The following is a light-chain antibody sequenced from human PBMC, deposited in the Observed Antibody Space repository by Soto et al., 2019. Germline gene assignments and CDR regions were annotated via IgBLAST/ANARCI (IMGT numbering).Light chain of an antibody. Sequence: QTVVTQEPSFSVSPGGTVTLTCGLSSGPVSTSYYPSWYQQTPGQAPRTLIYSTSTRSSGVPDRFSGSKSGTSASLAISGLQAEDEADYYCSAWDDSLHVWLFGGGTKLTVL. V-gene: IGLV8-61*01. CDR1: SGPVSTSYY. CDR3: SAWDDSLHVWL. CDR2: STS. J-gene: IGLJ3*02.